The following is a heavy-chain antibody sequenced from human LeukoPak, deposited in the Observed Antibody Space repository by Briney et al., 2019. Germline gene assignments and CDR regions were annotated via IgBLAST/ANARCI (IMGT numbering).Heavy chain of an antibody. D-gene: IGHD6-19*01. CDR2: INHSGST. V-gene: IGHV4-34*01. CDR1: GGSFSGYY. Sequence: PSETLSLTCAVYGGSFSGYYWSWIRQPPGKGLEWIGEINHSGSTNYNPSLKSRVTISVDTSKNQFSLKLSSVTAADTAVYYCARCIAVAGCDYWGQGTLVTVSS. J-gene: IGHJ4*02. CDR3: ARCIAVAGCDY.